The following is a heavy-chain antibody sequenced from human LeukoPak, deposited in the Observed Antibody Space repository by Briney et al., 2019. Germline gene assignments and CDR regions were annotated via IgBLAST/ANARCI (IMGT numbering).Heavy chain of an antibody. J-gene: IGHJ6*03. CDR2: MNPNSGNT. D-gene: IGHD5-18*01. V-gene: IGHV1-8*01. Sequence: GASVKVSCKASGYTFSSYAINWVRQANGPGLKWVEWMNPNSGNTGYAQKFQGRVTMTRNTSISTAYMELSSLRSEDTAVYYCARARPQKQLRGYYSYMDVWGKGTTVTVSS. CDR1: GYTFSSYA. CDR3: ARARPQKQLRGYYSYMDV.